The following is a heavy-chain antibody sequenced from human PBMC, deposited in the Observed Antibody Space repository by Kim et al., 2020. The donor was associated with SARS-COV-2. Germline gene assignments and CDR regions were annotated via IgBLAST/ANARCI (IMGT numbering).Heavy chain of an antibody. CDR1: GFTFSSYE. CDR2: ISSSGSTI. V-gene: IGHV3-48*03. J-gene: IGHJ5*02. D-gene: IGHD3-22*01. CDR3: ARGEYYDSSGLNWFDP. Sequence: GGSLRLSCAASGFTFSSYEMNWVRQAPGKGLEWVSYISSSGSTIYYADSVKGRFTISRDNAKNSLYLQMNSLRAEDTAVYYCARGEYYDSSGLNWFDPWGQGTLVTVSS.